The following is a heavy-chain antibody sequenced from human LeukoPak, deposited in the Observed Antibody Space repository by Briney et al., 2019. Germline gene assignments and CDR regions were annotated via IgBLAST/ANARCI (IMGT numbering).Heavy chain of an antibody. V-gene: IGHV3-74*01. D-gene: IGHD2/OR15-2a*01. Sequence: GGSLRLSCAASGFTFSSYWMNWVRQAPGKGLVWVSRIASDGSSTTYADSVKGRFTISKDNAKNTVYLQMNSLRAEDTAVYYCVSFYETYWGRGTLVTVSS. CDR2: IASDGSST. J-gene: IGHJ4*02. CDR3: VSFYETY. CDR1: GFTFSSYW.